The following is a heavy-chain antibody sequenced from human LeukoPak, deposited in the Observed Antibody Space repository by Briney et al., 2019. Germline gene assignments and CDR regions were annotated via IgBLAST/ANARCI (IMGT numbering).Heavy chain of an antibody. D-gene: IGHD3-22*01. CDR1: GFTFGSYG. CDR2: IWYDGSNK. Sequence: GGSLRISCIASGFTFGSYGMHRVRQAPGKGLEWVAVIWYDGSNKYHADSVKGRFTISRDNSKNTLYLQMNSLRAEDTAVYYCAKDYRGYHDSSAWDYWGPGTLVTVSS. J-gene: IGHJ4*02. CDR3: AKDYRGYHDSSAWDY. V-gene: IGHV3-33*06.